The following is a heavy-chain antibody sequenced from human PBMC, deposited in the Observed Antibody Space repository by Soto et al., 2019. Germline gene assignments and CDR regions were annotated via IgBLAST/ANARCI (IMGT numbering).Heavy chain of an antibody. D-gene: IGHD3-22*01. V-gene: IGHV3-21*01. Sequence: GGSLRLSCAASGFTFSSYSMNWVRQAPGKGLEWVSSISSSSYIYYADSVKGRFTISRDNAKNSLYLQMNSLRAEDTAVYYCARDRPYYYDSSGPSFDYWGQGTLVTVSS. CDR3: ARDRPYYYDSSGPSFDY. CDR1: GFTFSSYS. CDR2: ISSSSYI. J-gene: IGHJ4*02.